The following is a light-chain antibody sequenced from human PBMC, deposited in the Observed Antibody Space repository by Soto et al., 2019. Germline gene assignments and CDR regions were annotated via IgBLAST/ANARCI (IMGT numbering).Light chain of an antibody. Sequence: ETVLTQSPATLSLSPGERATLSCRASQSVSSYLAWYQQKPGQAPRLLIYDASNRATGIPARFSGSGSGTDFALTISSLEPADFAVYYCQQRSNGPLTFGGGTKGEIK. J-gene: IGKJ4*01. V-gene: IGKV3-11*01. CDR2: DAS. CDR3: QQRSNGPLT. CDR1: QSVSSY.